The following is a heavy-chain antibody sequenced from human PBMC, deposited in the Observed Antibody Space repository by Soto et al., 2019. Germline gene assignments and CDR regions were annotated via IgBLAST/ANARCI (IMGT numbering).Heavy chain of an antibody. CDR3: ARDSSWYNYFDY. D-gene: IGHD6-13*01. V-gene: IGHV3-30-3*01. CDR2: ISYDGSNK. J-gene: IGHJ4*02. CDR1: GFTFSSYA. Sequence: GGSLRLSCAASGFTFSSYAMHWVRQAPGKGLEWVAVISYDGSNKYYADSVKGRFTISRDNSKNTLYLQMNSLRAEDTAVYYCARDSSWYNYFDYWGQGTLVTVSS.